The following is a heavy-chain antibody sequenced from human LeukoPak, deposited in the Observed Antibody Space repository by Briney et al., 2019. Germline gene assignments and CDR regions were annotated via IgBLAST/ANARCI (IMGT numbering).Heavy chain of an antibody. CDR1: SGSISSYY. J-gene: IGHJ5*02. Sequence: PSETLSLTCTVSSGSISSYYWSWIRQPPGKGLEWIGYIYYSGTTNYNPSLKSRVTISVDTSKNQFSLKLSSVTAADTAVYYCARQDGNLDPWGQGTLVTVSS. CDR2: IYYSGTT. V-gene: IGHV4-59*08. CDR3: ARQDGNLDP.